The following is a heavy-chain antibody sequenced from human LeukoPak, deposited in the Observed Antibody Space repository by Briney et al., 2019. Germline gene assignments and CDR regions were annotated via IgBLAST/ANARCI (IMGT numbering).Heavy chain of an antibody. Sequence: QSGGSLRLSCAASGFNFNKYEMNWVRQAPGKGLEWISYINGRGATIENADSVRGRFTISRDNAKNSLFLQMNSLRAEDTAVYHCARDGDNGWDFDCWGQGTLVTVSS. CDR1: GFNFNKYE. CDR2: INGRGATI. V-gene: IGHV3-48*03. J-gene: IGHJ4*02. D-gene: IGHD6-19*01. CDR3: ARDGDNGWDFDC.